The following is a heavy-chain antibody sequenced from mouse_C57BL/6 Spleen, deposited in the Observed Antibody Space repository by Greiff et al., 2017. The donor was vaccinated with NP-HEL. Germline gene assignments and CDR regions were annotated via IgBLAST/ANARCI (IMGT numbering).Heavy chain of an antibody. D-gene: IGHD2-5*01. CDR3: ARHYSNYVDY. Sequence: EVNLVESGGGLVKPGGSLKLSCAASGFTFSSYGMSWVRQTPDKRLEWVATISSGGSYTYYPDSVKGRFTISRDNAKNTLYLQMSSLKSEDTAMYYCARHYSNYVDYWGQGTTLTVSS. CDR1: GFTFSSYG. CDR2: ISSGGSYT. J-gene: IGHJ2*01. V-gene: IGHV5-6*03.